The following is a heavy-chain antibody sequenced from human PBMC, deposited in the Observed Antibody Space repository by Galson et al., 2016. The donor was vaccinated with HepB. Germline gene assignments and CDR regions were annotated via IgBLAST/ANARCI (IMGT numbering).Heavy chain of an antibody. CDR1: GFTFSRNS. CDR2: NNSRSSSI. CDR3: VRYAVDTALDY. D-gene: IGHD5-18*01. V-gene: IGHV3-48*02. Sequence: SLRLSCAASGFTFSRNSMNWVRQAPGKGLEWVSYNNSRSSSIYYADSVKGRFTISRDNAQNSLYLQMNSLRDDDTAVYYCVRYAVDTALDYWGQGTLVTVSS. J-gene: IGHJ4*02.